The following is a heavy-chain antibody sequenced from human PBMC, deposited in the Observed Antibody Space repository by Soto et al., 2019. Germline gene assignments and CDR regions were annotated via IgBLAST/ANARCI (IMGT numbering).Heavy chain of an antibody. CDR2: IYPGDSDT. D-gene: IGHD3-3*01. CDR3: ARSGYYDFWSGYYTEKGLGWFDP. V-gene: IGHV5-51*01. CDR1: GYSFTSYW. J-gene: IGHJ5*02. Sequence: GESLKISCKGSGYSFTSYWIGWVRQMPGKGLEWMGIIYPGDSDTRYSPSFQGQVTISADKSISTAYLQWSSLKASDTAMYYCARSGYYDFWSGYYTEKGLGWFDPWGQGTLVTVSS.